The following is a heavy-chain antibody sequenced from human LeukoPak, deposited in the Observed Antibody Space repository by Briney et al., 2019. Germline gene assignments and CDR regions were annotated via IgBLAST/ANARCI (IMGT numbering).Heavy chain of an antibody. Sequence: PGGSLRLSCAASGFTFSSYAMHWVRQAPGKGLEWVAVIWYDGSNKYYADSVKGRFTISRDNSKNTLYLQMNSLRAEDTAVYYCARAGDYDSSGYYFDYWGQGTLVTVYS. J-gene: IGHJ4*02. CDR1: GFTFSSYA. CDR3: ARAGDYDSSGYYFDY. D-gene: IGHD3-22*01. CDR2: IWYDGSNK. V-gene: IGHV3-33*08.